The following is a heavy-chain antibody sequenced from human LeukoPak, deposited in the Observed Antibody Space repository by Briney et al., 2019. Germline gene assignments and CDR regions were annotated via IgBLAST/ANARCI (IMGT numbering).Heavy chain of an antibody. Sequence: GASLKVSCKAAGYTFVRYGISWVRQAPGQGLEWMGWISGYNGNTNYAQKFQGRVTMTTETPMSTTSMERRRLRYEDPPLYYCARTVVRGVMPYAWGQGALVTVSS. D-gene: IGHD3-10*02. CDR2: ISGYNGNT. V-gene: IGHV1-18*01. CDR1: GYTFVRYG. CDR3: ARTVVRGVMPYA. J-gene: IGHJ5*02.